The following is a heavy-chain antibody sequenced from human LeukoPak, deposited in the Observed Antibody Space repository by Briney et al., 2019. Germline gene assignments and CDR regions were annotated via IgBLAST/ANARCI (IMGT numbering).Heavy chain of an antibody. CDR2: ISYDGSNK. CDR1: GFTFSSYG. V-gene: IGHV3-30*18. CDR3: AKDSKRYCSSTSCYGSLDY. D-gene: IGHD2-2*01. J-gene: IGHJ4*02. Sequence: GRSLRLSCAASGFTFSSYGMHWVRQAPGKGLEWVAVISYDGSNKYYADSVKGRFTISRDNSKNTLYLQMNSLRAEDTAVYYCAKDSKRYCSSTSCYGSLDYWGQGTLVTVSS.